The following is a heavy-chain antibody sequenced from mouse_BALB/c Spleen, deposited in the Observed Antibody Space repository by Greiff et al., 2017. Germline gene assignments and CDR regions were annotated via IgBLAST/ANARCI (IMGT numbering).Heavy chain of an antibody. J-gene: IGHJ4*01. CDR3: ARYDYYYAMDY. CDR1: GYSITSDYA. Sequence: EVQLQESGPGLVKPSQSLSLTCTVTGYSITSDYAWNWIRQFPGNKLEWMGYISYSGSTSYNPSLKSRISITRDTSKNQFFLQLNSVTTEDTATYYCARYDYYYAMDYWGQGTSVTVSS. V-gene: IGHV3-2*02. CDR2: ISYSGST. D-gene: IGHD2-4*01.